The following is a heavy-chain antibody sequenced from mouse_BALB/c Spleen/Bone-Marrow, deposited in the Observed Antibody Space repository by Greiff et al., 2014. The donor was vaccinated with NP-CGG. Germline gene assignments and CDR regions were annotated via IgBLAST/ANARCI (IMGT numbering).Heavy chain of an antibody. CDR2: IYRGTGSN. CDR1: GYIFTSYW. D-gene: IGHD2-3*01. J-gene: IGHJ3*01. CDR3: ACPYDDYSFAF. Sequence: QVQLQQSGAELVRPGASVKLSCKTSGYIFTSYWIHWVKQRSGQGLEWIARIYRGTGSNYYNEKFKGKATLTADKSSSTAYMQLSSLKSEASAVCFCACPYDDYSFAFWGPGTLVTVSA. V-gene: IGHV1S132*01.